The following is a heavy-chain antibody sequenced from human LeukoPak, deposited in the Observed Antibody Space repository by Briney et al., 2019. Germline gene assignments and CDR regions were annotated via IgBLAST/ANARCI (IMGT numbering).Heavy chain of an antibody. V-gene: IGHV3-7*01. J-gene: IGHJ4*02. Sequence: GGSLRLSCAASGFTFTDYWMTWVRQAPGKGLEWVANIKQDGSVKYYVDSVKGRFTISRDNAQNSLYLQMNSLRAEDTAVYYCARDEPDYWGQGALVTVSS. CDR1: GFTFTDYW. CDR3: ARDEPDY. CDR2: IKQDGSVK.